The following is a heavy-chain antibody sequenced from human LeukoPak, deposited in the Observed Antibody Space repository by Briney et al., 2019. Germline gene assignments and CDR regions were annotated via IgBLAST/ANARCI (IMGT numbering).Heavy chain of an antibody. J-gene: IGHJ4*02. V-gene: IGHV3-48*03. Sequence: GGSLRLSCAASGFTPSSYEMNWVRQAPGEGLEWVSYVSSSGSTIYYADSVKGRFTISRDNAKNSLYLQMNSLRAEDTAVYYCARDAYGDYRAYYFDYWGQGTLVTVSS. CDR3: ARDAYGDYRAYYFDY. D-gene: IGHD4-17*01. CDR1: GFTPSSYE. CDR2: VSSSGSTI.